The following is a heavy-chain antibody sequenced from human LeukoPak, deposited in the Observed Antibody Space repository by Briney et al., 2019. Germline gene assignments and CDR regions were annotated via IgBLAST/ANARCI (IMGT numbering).Heavy chain of an antibody. J-gene: IGHJ4*02. CDR1: GFTLSSYA. Sequence: GGSLRLSCAASGFTLSSYAMSWVRQAPGKGLEWVSAISGSGGSTYYADSVKGRFTISRDNSKNTLYLQMNSLRAEDTAVYYCAKSLHGSGSYYNYWGQGTLVTVSS. V-gene: IGHV3-23*01. CDR3: AKSLHGSGSYYNY. CDR2: ISGSGGST. D-gene: IGHD3-10*01.